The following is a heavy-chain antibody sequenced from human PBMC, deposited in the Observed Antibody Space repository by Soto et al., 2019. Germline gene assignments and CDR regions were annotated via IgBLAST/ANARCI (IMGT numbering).Heavy chain of an antibody. Sequence: SETLSLTCTVSGGSISSSDYCWGWIRQPPGKGLEWIGTIYHSGSTYYNPSLRSRLTTSVDTSKNEFSLKLSSVTAADTAVYYCARFGGYCSGGSCYSWWFDPWGQGTLVTVSS. D-gene: IGHD2-15*01. CDR2: IYHSGST. V-gene: IGHV4-39*01. CDR3: ARFGGYCSGGSCYSWWFDP. J-gene: IGHJ5*02. CDR1: GGSISSSDYC.